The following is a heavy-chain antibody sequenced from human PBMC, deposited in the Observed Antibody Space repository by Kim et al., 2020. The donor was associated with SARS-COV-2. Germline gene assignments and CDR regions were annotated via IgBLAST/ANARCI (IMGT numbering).Heavy chain of an antibody. CDR3: VKDAVLVGATSLGFWDI. Sequence: VKGRFTIARDNSKNTLYLQMSSLRAEDTAVYYCVKDAVLVGATSLGFWDIWGQGTMVTVSS. V-gene: IGHV3-64D*06. D-gene: IGHD1-26*01. J-gene: IGHJ3*02.